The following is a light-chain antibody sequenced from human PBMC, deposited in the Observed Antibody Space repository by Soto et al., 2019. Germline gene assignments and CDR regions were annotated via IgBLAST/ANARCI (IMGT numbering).Light chain of an antibody. CDR2: HDT. J-gene: IGLJ1*01. Sequence: SYELTQPPSVSVSPRQTASITCSGDNLDDKYDSWYQQKPGQSPVLVIYHDTKRPSGIPERFSGANSGNTASLTISGTQAMDEADYYCQVWHSTTYFFGTGTKLTVL. CDR3: QVWHSTTYF. V-gene: IGLV3-1*01. CDR1: NLDDKY.